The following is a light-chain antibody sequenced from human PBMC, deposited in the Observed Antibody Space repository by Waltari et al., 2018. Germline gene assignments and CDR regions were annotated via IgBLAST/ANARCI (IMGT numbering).Light chain of an antibody. J-gene: IGKJ2*01. CDR3: QQYNNWPYT. Sequence: EILMTQSPATLSVSPGETATLSCGASQSVGRNLAWYQQSPGQPPRLLMFGGSTRAPGLPARFSGSWSGTEFTLTISSLQTEDFAVYYCQQYNNWPYTFGQGTKLEIK. CDR1: QSVGRN. V-gene: IGKV3-15*01. CDR2: GGS.